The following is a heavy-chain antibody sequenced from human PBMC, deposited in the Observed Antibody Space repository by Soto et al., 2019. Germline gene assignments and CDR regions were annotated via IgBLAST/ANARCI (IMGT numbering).Heavy chain of an antibody. CDR1: GDSISGGYY. J-gene: IGHJ6*02. CDR2: VSPSGTP. Sequence: QVQLQESGPGLVKPSQTLSLTCTVSGDSISGGYYWSWIRQHPGKGLEWIGYVSPSGTPYYNPSLNGRVSNSRDTSKNQFSLEVTSVTAADTAVYHCARDRGGYGMDVWGQGTTVTVSS. CDR3: ARDRGGYGMDV. V-gene: IGHV4-31*03.